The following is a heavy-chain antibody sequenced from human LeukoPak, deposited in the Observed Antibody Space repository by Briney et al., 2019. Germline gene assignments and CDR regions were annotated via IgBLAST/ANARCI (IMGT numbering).Heavy chain of an antibody. J-gene: IGHJ4*02. CDR1: GYTFTSHW. Sequence: GESLKISCHGSGYTFTSHWIGWVRQMPGKGLEWMGIIYPGDSDTKYSPSFRGQVTMSVDKSVSTAYLQWSSLKASDTATYYCVRLATLTTTDYWGQGTLVTVSS. V-gene: IGHV5-51*01. D-gene: IGHD2-15*01. CDR2: IYPGDSDT. CDR3: VRLATLTTTDY.